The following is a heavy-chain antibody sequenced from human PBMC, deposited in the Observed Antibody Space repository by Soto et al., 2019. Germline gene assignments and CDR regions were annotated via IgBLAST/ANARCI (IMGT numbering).Heavy chain of an antibody. CDR2: IYYSGST. CDR1: GGSISSGDYY. Sequence: SETLSLTCTVSGGSISSGDYYWSWIRQPPGKGLEWIGYIYYSGSTYYNPSLKSRVTISVDTSKNQFSLKLSSVTAADTAVYYCASHDYAHYGMDVWGQGTTVTV. CDR3: ASHDYAHYGMDV. V-gene: IGHV4-30-4*01. J-gene: IGHJ6*02. D-gene: IGHD3-16*01.